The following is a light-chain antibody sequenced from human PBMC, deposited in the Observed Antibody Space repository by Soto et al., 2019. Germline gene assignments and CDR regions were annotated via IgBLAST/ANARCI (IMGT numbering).Light chain of an antibody. CDR1: SSDVGAYKY. V-gene: IGLV2-8*01. J-gene: IGLJ3*02. CDR2: EVT. Sequence: QSALTQPPSASGSPGQSVTISCTGTSSDVGAYKYVSWYQQYPGKAPKLMIYEVTTRPSGVPDRFSGSKSGNTASLTVSGLQAEEEADYYCTSYVGNDIWVFGGGTKLTVL. CDR3: TSYVGNDIWV.